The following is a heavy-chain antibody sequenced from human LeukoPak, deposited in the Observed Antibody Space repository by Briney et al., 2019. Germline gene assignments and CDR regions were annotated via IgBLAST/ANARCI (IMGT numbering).Heavy chain of an antibody. CDR3: ARCVPYGDYAFDY. V-gene: IGHV3-53*01. CDR2: IYSGGST. Sequence: PGGSLRLSCAASGFTVSSNYMSWVRQAPGKGLEWVSVIYSGGSTYYADPVKGRFTISRDNSKNTLYLQMNSLRAEDTAVYYCARCVPYGDYAFDYWGQGTLVTVSS. D-gene: IGHD4-17*01. J-gene: IGHJ4*02. CDR1: GFTVSSNY.